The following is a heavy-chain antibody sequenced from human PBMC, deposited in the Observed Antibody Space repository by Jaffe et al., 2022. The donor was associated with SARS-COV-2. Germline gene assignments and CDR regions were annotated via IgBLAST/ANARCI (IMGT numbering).Heavy chain of an antibody. Sequence: EVQLVESGGGLVQPGGSLRLSCVASGFIFSDHYMDWVRQAPGKGLEWVGRIRNKPNSYTTEYAASVKGRFTVSRDDSENSLYLQMNSLRAEDTAVYYCTRGASGVYSGYYHALDVWGQGTTVTVSS. V-gene: IGHV3-72*01. J-gene: IGHJ6*02. CDR2: IRNKPNSYTT. CDR1: GFIFSDHY. D-gene: IGHD1-26*01. CDR3: TRGASGVYSGYYHALDV.